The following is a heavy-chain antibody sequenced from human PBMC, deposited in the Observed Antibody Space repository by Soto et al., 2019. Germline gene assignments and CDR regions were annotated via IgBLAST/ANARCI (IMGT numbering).Heavy chain of an antibody. CDR2: VSGVGGAT. J-gene: IGHJ5*02. V-gene: IGHV3-23*01. CDR1: GFTFNHFA. Sequence: GGSLRLSCAASGFTFNHFAMSWVRQAPGKGLEWVSAVSGVGGATYYADSVRGRFTISRDNSENTLYLQMNSLTADDTAVYYCARDLSGDYLPYNYFDPWGQGTLVTVSS. D-gene: IGHD4-17*01. CDR3: ARDLSGDYLPYNYFDP.